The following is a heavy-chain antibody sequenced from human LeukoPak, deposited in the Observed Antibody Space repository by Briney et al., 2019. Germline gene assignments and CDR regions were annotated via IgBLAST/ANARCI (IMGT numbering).Heavy chain of an antibody. CDR3: AKGGRILYNLGYFDY. CDR1: GFTFDDYG. CDR2: ISWNSGSI. Sequence: GRSLRLSCAASGFTFDDYGMHWVRHAPGKGLEWVSGISWNSGSIDYADSVKGRFTISRDNAKNSLYLQMNTLRAEVTALYYCAKGGRILYNLGYFDYWGQGTLVTVSS. J-gene: IGHJ4*02. D-gene: IGHD2-15*01. V-gene: IGHV3-9*01.